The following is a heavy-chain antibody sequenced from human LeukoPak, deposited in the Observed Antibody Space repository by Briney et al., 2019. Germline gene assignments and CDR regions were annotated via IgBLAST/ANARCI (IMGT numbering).Heavy chain of an antibody. D-gene: IGHD3-10*01. V-gene: IGHV1-2*02. CDR3: ARESGLLWFGESTFDY. CDR1: GYTFTGYY. CDR2: INPNSGGT. Sequence: ASVKVSCKASGYTFTGYYMHWVRQAPGQGLEWMGWINPNSGGTNYAQKFQGRVTMTRDTSISTAYMELSRLRSDDTAVYYCARESGLLWFGESTFDYWGQGTLVTVSS. J-gene: IGHJ4*02.